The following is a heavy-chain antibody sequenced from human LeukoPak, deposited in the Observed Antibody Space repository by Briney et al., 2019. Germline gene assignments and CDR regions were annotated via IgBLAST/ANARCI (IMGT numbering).Heavy chain of an antibody. V-gene: IGHV4-31*03. CDR3: ARGAFSSSYKYYFDY. J-gene: IGHJ4*02. Sequence: PSQTLSLTCTVSGGSISSGGYYWSWIRQHPGKGLEWIGYIYYSGSTYYNPSFKSRVTISVDTSKNQFSLKLSSVTAADTAVYYCARGAFSSSYKYYFDYWGQGTLVTVSS. D-gene: IGHD6-6*01. CDR1: GGSISSGGYY. CDR2: IYYSGST.